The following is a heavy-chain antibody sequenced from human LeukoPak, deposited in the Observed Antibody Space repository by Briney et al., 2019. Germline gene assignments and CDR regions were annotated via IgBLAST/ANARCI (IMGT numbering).Heavy chain of an antibody. CDR2: INPNSGGT. V-gene: IGHV1-2*02. D-gene: IGHD3-3*01. CDR1: GYTFTGYY. J-gene: IGHJ6*02. Sequence: SVKVSCKASGYTFTGYYMHWERQAPGQGLEWMGWINPNSGGTNYAQKFQGRVTMTRDTSISTAYMELSRLRSDDTAVYYCARDVDYDFWAGMDVWGQGTTVTVSS. CDR3: ARDVDYDFWAGMDV.